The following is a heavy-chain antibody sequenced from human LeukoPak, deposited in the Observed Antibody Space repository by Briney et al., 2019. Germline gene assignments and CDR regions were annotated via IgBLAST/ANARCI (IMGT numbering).Heavy chain of an antibody. CDR1: GFTFSSYG. D-gene: IGHD3-10*01. V-gene: IGHV3-30*02. Sequence: GGSLRLSCAASGFTFSSYGMHWVRQAPGKGLEWVAFIRYDGSNKYYADSVKGRFTISRDNSKNTLYLQMNSLRAEDTAVYYCAKSLGGRGAYYGSGSYPSWGQGTLVTVSS. J-gene: IGHJ4*02. CDR2: IRYDGSNK. CDR3: AKSLGGRGAYYGSGSYPS.